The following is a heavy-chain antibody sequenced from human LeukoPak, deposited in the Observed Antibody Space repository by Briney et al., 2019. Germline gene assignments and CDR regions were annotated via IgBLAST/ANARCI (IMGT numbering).Heavy chain of an antibody. J-gene: IGHJ6*02. CDR3: ARGLRGYCSSTSCYTSAYYGMDV. Sequence: SETLSLTCTVSGGSISSYYWSWIRQPPGKGLEWIGEINHSGSTNYNPSLKSRVTISVDTSKNQFSLKLSSVTAADTAVYYCARGLRGYCSSTSCYTSAYYGMDVWGQGTTVTVSS. D-gene: IGHD2-2*02. V-gene: IGHV4-34*01. CDR2: INHSGST. CDR1: GGSISSYY.